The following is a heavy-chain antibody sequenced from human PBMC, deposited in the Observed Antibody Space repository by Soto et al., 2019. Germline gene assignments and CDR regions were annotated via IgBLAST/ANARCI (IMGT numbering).Heavy chain of an antibody. V-gene: IGHV3-74*01. CDR2: INSDGSVS. CDR3: ARGDCVGGSCYSLAGSFYYYMDV. CDR1: GFTFSNYW. J-gene: IGHJ6*03. Sequence: EVKLVESGGGLVQPGGSLRLSCEASGFTFSNYWMYWVRQSPGQGLVWVSRINSDGSVSSYADSAKGRLTISRDNVKNTLYLQMNSLRVEDTAVYYCARGDCVGGSCYSLAGSFYYYMDVWGKGTKVTVFS. D-gene: IGHD2-15*01.